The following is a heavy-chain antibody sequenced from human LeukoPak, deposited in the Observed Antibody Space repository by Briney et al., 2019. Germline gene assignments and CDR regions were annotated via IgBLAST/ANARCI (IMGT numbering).Heavy chain of an antibody. V-gene: IGHV1-69*05. CDR1: GGTFSSYA. D-gene: IGHD3-22*01. CDR2: IIPIFGTA. CDR3: ARTEAYYDSSGYYCAAFDY. Sequence: SVKVSCKASGGTFSSYAISWVRQAPGQGLEWMGGIIPIFGTANYAQKFQGRVTITTDESTSTAYMELSSLRSEDTAVYYCARTEAYYDSSGYYCAAFDYWGEGTLVTVSS. J-gene: IGHJ4*02.